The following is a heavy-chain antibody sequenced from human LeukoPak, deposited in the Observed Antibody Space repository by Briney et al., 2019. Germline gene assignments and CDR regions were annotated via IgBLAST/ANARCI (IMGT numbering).Heavy chain of an antibody. CDR1: GFTFSNSW. CDR3: AKDSIVVVPAAADY. V-gene: IGHV3-7*03. D-gene: IGHD2-2*01. Sequence: GGSLRLSCEASGFTFSNSWMTWVRQTPGKGLEWVANIKTDGSEKYYVDSVRGRFTISRDNAKNSLYLQMNSLRAEDTAVYYCAKDSIVVVPAAADYWGQGTLVTVSS. CDR2: IKTDGSEK. J-gene: IGHJ4*02.